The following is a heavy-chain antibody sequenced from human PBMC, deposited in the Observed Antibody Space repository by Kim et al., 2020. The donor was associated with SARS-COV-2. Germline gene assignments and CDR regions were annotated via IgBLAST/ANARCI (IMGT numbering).Heavy chain of an antibody. V-gene: IGHV4-39*01. Sequence: SETLSLTCTVSGGSISSSSYYWGWIRQPPGKGLEWIGSIYYSGSTYYNPSLKSRVTISVDTSKNQFSLKLSSVTAADTAVYYCARHISYGSGSYCGYFDYWGQGTLVTVSS. CDR3: ARHISYGSGSYCGYFDY. J-gene: IGHJ4*02. CDR2: IYYSGST. CDR1: GGSISSSSYY. D-gene: IGHD3-10*01.